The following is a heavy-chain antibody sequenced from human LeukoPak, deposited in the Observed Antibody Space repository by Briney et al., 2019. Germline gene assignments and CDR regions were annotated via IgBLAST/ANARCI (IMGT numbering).Heavy chain of an antibody. D-gene: IGHD1-26*01. J-gene: IGHJ6*03. Sequence: SETLSLTCTVSGGSISSYYWSWIRQPPGKGLEWVGYIYTSGSTNYNPSLKSRLTISVDTSKNQFSLKLSSVTAADTDVYYCARTRYDRYSGYYYYMDVWGKGTTVTVSS. CDR2: IYTSGST. V-gene: IGHV4-4*09. CDR1: GGSISSYY. CDR3: ARTRYDRYSGYYYYMDV.